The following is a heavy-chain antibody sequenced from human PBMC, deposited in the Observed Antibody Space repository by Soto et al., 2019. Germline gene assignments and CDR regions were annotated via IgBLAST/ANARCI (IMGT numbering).Heavy chain of an antibody. V-gene: IGHV1-46*01. CDR3: AINTAMVPHRFRPGNYYYGMDV. CDR2: INPSGGST. J-gene: IGHJ6*02. Sequence: GASVKVSCKASGYTFTSYYMHWVRQAPGQGLEWMGIINPSGGSTSYAQKFQGRVTMTRDTSTSTVYMELSSLRSEDTAVYYCAINTAMVPHRFRPGNYYYGMDVWGQGTTVTVSS. D-gene: IGHD5-18*01. CDR1: GYTFTSYY.